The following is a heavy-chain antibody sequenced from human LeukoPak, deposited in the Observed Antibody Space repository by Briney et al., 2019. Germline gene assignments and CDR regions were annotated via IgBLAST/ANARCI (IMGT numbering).Heavy chain of an antibody. CDR2: IYYSGST. V-gene: IGHV4-59*12. J-gene: IGHJ4*02. CDR1: GGSISSYY. CDR3: ARSTGYSRSLFDY. D-gene: IGHD6-13*01. Sequence: SETLSLTCTVSGGSISSYYWSWIRQPPGKGLEWIGYIYYSGSTNYNPSLKSRVTISVDTSKNQFSLKLSSVTAADTAVYYCARSTGYSRSLFDYWGQGTLVTVSS.